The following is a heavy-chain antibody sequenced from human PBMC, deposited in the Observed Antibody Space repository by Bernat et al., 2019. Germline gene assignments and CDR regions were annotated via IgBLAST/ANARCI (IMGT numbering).Heavy chain of an antibody. Sequence: QVQLVESGGGVVQPGRSLRLSCAASGFTFSSYGMHWVRQAPGKGLEWVTVISNDGNNQYYADSVKGRFTISRDNFKNTLYLQMNSLRAEDTAVYYCAKGADWNYDHWFDPWGQGTLVTVSS. J-gene: IGHJ5*02. CDR1: GFTFSSYG. CDR3: AKGADWNYDHWFDP. CDR2: ISNDGNNQ. D-gene: IGHD1-7*01. V-gene: IGHV3-30*18.